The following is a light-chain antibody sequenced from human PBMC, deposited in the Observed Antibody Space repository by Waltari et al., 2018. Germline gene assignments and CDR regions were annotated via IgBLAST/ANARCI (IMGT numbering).Light chain of an antibody. CDR2: DDN. V-gene: IGLV2-23*01. J-gene: IGLJ3*02. Sequence: QSALTQPASVSGSPGQSITISCTGTSSDVGNYNLVSWYQQYPGKAPKVMIYDDNRRPSGVSDRFSGSKSRNSASLTISGVQAEDEADYYCCSYAGSYTWVFGGGTKLTVL. CDR3: CSYAGSYTWV. CDR1: SSDVGNYNL.